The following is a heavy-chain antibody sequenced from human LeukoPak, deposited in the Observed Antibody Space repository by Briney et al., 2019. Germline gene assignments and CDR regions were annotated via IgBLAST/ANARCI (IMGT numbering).Heavy chain of an antibody. D-gene: IGHD2-2*02. CDR1: GGSISSSSYY. J-gene: IGHJ3*02. CDR3: ARQAVVPAAIAPPFDAFDI. V-gene: IGHV4-39*01. CDR2: IYYSGST. Sequence: SETLSLTCTVSGGSISSSSYYWGWIRQPPGKGLEWIGSIYYSGSTYYNPSLKSRVTISVDTSKNQFSLKLSSVTAADTAVYYCARQAVVPAAIAPPFDAFDIWGQGTMVTVSS.